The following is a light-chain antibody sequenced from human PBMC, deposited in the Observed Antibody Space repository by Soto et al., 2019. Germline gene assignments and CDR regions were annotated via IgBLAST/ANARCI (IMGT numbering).Light chain of an antibody. CDR1: QNVNIN. CDR3: QQYKDWSPLT. J-gene: IGKJ4*01. V-gene: IGKV3D-15*01. CDR2: GAS. Sequence: EIVMTQSPVTLSVSPGERVTLSCRASQNVNINLAWYQQRPGQAPRVLIYGASNRAAGIPDRFSGSGSGTDVTLTIISLEPDDFALYYCQQYKDWSPLTFGGGTRVEIK.